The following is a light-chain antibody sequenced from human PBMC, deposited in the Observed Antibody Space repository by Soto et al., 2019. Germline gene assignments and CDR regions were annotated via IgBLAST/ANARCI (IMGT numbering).Light chain of an antibody. CDR2: VAS. J-gene: IGKJ4*01. Sequence: AIQMTQSPSSLSASVGDRVTITCRASQGIKNDLGWYQQKPGRASKLLIYVASNLQSGVPSRFSGSGSGTDFTLTISSLQPEDFATYYCLQDYSYPLTFGGGTKVEIK. V-gene: IGKV1-6*01. CDR1: QGIKND. CDR3: LQDYSYPLT.